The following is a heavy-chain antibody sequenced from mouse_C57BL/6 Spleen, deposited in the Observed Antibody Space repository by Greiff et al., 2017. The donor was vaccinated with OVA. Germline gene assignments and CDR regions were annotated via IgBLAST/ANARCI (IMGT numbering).Heavy chain of an antibody. CDR3: TRERGIYYGSSYPAWFAY. D-gene: IGHD1-1*01. J-gene: IGHJ3*01. CDR1: GFTFSSYA. CDR2: ISSGGDYI. Sequence: EVQLQESGEGLVKPGGSLKLSCAASGFTFSSYAMSWVRQTPEKRLEWVAYISSGGDYIYYADTVKGRFTISRDNARNTLYLQMSSLKSEDTAMYYCTRERGIYYGSSYPAWFAYWGQGTLVTVSA. V-gene: IGHV5-9-1*02.